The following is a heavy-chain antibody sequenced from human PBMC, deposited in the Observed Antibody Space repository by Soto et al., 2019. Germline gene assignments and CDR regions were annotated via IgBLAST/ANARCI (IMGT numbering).Heavy chain of an antibody. V-gene: IGHV3-30-3*01. D-gene: IGHD6-19*01. CDR2: ISYDGSNK. J-gene: IGHJ4*02. Sequence: QVQLVESGGGVVQPGRSLRLSCAASGFTFSSYAMHWVRQAPGKGLEWVAVISYDGSNKYYADSVKGRFTISRDNSKNTLYLQMNSLRAEDTAVYYWSRGIAVADMDYWGQGTLVTVSS. CDR3: SRGIAVADMDY. CDR1: GFTFSSYA.